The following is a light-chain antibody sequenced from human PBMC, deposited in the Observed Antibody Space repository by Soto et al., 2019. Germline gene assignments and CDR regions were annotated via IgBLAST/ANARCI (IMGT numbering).Light chain of an antibody. Sequence: EMVLTQSPATLSLSPGERATLSCRASQTVGSYLAWFRQTPGQTPRLLIYDTSIRATGVPARFSGSGSGTDFTLTISSLEAEDFAIYYCQQRSDWPPTFGQGTKV. V-gene: IGKV3-11*01. CDR1: QTVGSY. J-gene: IGKJ1*01. CDR3: QQRSDWPPT. CDR2: DTS.